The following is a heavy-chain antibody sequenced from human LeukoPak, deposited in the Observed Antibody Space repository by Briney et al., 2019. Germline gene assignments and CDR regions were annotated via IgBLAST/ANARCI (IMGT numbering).Heavy chain of an antibody. V-gene: IGHV3-33*06. Sequence: GRSLRLSCAASGFTFSSYGMHWVRQAPGKGLEWVAVIWYDGSNKYYADSVKGRFTISRDNSKNTLYLQMNSLRAEDTAVYYCAKDTVVVPVAVDYWGQGALVTVSS. D-gene: IGHD2-2*01. CDR1: GFTFSSYG. CDR2: IWYDGSNK. CDR3: AKDTVVVPVAVDY. J-gene: IGHJ4*02.